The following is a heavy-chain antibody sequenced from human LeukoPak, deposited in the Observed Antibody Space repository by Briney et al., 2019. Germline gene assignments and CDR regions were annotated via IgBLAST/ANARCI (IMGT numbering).Heavy chain of an antibody. J-gene: IGHJ5*02. CDR3: APSMAGFNWFDP. V-gene: IGHV3-74*01. CDR1: ASTFSSNW. Sequence: GGSLRLSCAASASTFSSNWMHWVRQAPGKGLVWVSRISKDGSSTSYADSVKGRFTISRDNAKNTLYLQMNGLTAEDTAVYYCAPSMAGFNWFDPWGQGTLVTVSS. CDR2: ISKDGSST. D-gene: IGHD6-19*01.